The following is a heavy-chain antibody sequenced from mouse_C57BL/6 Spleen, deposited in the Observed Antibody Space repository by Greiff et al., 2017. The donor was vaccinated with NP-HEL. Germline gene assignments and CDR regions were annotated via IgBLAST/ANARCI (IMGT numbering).Heavy chain of an antibody. J-gene: IGHJ2*01. CDR2: ISDGGSYT. Sequence: DVHLVESGGGLVKPGGSLKLSCAASGFTFSSYAMSWVRQTPEKRLEWVATISDGGSYTYYPDNVKGRFTISRDNAKNNLYLQMSHLKSEDTAMYYCARRAYYFDYWGQGTTLTVSS. CDR1: GFTFSSYA. V-gene: IGHV5-4*01. CDR3: ARRAYYFDY.